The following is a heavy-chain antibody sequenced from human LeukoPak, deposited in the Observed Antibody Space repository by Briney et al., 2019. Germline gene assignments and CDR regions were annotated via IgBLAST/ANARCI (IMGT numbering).Heavy chain of an antibody. V-gene: IGHV4-39*07. CDR3: ARDTVGATFPGAFDI. CDR2: MYYSGTT. CDR1: GGSISSSSYY. J-gene: IGHJ3*02. D-gene: IGHD1-26*01. Sequence: SETLSLTCTVSGGSISSSSYYWGWIRQPPGKGLEWIGSMYYSGTTYYNSSLKSRVTISVDTSNNQFSLKLSSVTAADTAVYYCARDTVGATFPGAFDIWGQGTMVTVSS.